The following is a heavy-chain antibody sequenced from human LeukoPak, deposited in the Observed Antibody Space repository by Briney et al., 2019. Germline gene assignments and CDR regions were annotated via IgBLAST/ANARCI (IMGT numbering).Heavy chain of an antibody. Sequence: GGSLRLSCAASGFTFSSYDMHWVRQAPGKGLEWVTVISYDGSNKYYGDSVKGRFTISRDNSKNTLYLKMNSLRAEDTAVYYCARLPTGSPLHYWGQGTLVTVSS. J-gene: IGHJ4*02. D-gene: IGHD1-14*01. V-gene: IGHV3-30*03. CDR1: GFTFSSYD. CDR2: ISYDGSNK. CDR3: ARLPTGSPLHY.